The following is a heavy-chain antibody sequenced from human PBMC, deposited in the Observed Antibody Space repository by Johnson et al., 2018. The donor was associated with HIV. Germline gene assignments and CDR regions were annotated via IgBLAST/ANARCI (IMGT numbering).Heavy chain of an antibody. Sequence: QVQLVESGGGVVQPGRSLRLSCAASGFTFSSYAMHWVRQAPGKGLEWVAVISYDGSNKYYADSVKGRFTISRDNSKNTLYLHMNSLRAGDTAVYYCASDLTRITMIVVVPQAFDIWGQGTMVTVSS. CDR2: ISYDGSNK. V-gene: IGHV3-30-3*01. J-gene: IGHJ3*02. CDR1: GFTFSSYA. CDR3: ASDLTRITMIVVVPQAFDI. D-gene: IGHD3-22*01.